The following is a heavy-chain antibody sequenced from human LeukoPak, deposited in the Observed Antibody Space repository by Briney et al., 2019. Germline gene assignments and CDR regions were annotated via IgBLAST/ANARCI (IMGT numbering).Heavy chain of an antibody. CDR3: AKTSLGHPPYYYSMDV. J-gene: IGHJ6*02. D-gene: IGHD3-10*01. CDR2: IGGSSGVT. CDR1: GFTFSNFA. Sequence: GGSLRLSCVASGFTFSNFAMIWVRQAPGKGLEWVSAIGGSSGVTFYGDSVKGQFTISRDNSKNTLYLQMNSLRAEDTAVYYCAKTSLGHPPYYYSMDVRGQGNTVTVSS. V-gene: IGHV3-23*01.